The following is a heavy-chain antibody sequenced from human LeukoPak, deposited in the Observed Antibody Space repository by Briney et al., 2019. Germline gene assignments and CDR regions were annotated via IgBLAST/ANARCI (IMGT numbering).Heavy chain of an antibody. D-gene: IGHD6-19*01. CDR2: IYTSGST. V-gene: IGHV4-61*02. CDR3: ARDSSGWYFGY. CDR1: GDSISSGSYY. Sequence: SQTLSLTCTVSGDSISSGSYYWSWIRQPAGKGLEWIGRIYTSGSTNYNPSLKSRVTISIDTSKNQFSLKLTSVTAADTAVYYCARDSSGWYFGYWGQGTPVTVSS. J-gene: IGHJ4*02.